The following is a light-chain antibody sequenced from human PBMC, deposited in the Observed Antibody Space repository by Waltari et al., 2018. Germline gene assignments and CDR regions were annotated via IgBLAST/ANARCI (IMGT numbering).Light chain of an antibody. CDR2: WAS. CDR3: QQYYNIPWT. CDR1: QSVLYSSNNKND. J-gene: IGKJ1*01. Sequence: DIVMTQSPDSLAVSLGERATINCKSSQSVLYSSNNKNDLAWYQQNPGQPPKLLIYWASTREAGVPDRLSGSGSGTDFTLTISSLQAEDVAVYYCQQYYNIPWTFGQGTKVEIK. V-gene: IGKV4-1*01.